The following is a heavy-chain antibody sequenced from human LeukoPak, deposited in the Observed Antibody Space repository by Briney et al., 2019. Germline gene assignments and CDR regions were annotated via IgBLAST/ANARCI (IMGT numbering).Heavy chain of an antibody. CDR2: INHSGST. D-gene: IGHD3-22*01. CDR1: GGSFSGYY. V-gene: IGHV4-34*01. CDR3: ARAGQYYDSSGYRTRRYYYYMDV. Sequence: PSETLSLTCAVYGGSFSGYYWSWIRQPPGKGLEWIGEINHSGSTNYNPSLKSRVTISVDTSKNQFSLKLSSVTAADTAVYYCARAGQYYDSSGYRTRRYYYYMDVWGKGTTVTVSS. J-gene: IGHJ6*03.